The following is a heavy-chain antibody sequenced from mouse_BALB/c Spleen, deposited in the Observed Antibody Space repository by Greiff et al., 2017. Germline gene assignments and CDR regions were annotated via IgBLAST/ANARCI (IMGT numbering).Heavy chain of an antibody. D-gene: IGHD6-1*01. CDR2: IDPANGNT. J-gene: IGHJ3*01. Sequence: EVQLQQSGAELVKPGASVKLSCTASGFNFNDTYMHWVKQRPEQGLEWIGRIDPANGNTKYDPKFQGKAMITADTSSNTASLQLSSLTSEDTAVYYCARSSLVREFAYWGQGTLVTVSA. CDR1: GFNFNDTY. V-gene: IGHV14-3*02. CDR3: ARSSLVREFAY.